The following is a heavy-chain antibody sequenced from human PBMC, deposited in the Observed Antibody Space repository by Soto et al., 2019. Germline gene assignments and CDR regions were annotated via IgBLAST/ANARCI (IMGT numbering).Heavy chain of an antibody. Sequence: SETLSLTCIVSGGSISGYYWSWIRQPAGKELEWIGRTYSDGTTNYNPSLKGRGTMSVDTSKKQISLKLTSVTAADTAMYYCARDRGYRSGSFGSWGQGVLVTVSS. CDR1: GGSISGYY. CDR2: TYSDGTT. V-gene: IGHV4-4*07. CDR3: ARDRGYRSGSFGS. J-gene: IGHJ5*02. D-gene: IGHD5-18*01.